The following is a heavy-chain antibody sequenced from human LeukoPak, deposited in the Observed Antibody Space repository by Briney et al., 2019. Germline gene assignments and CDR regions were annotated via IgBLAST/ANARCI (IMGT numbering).Heavy chain of an antibody. Sequence: SETLSLTCTVSGYSISSGYYWGWIRQPPGKGLEWVGSIHHSGTTYYNPSLKSRVTISLATSKNQFSLKLSSVAAADTAVYYCARDSYGSGSYNYWGQGTLVTVSS. CDR1: GYSISSGYY. J-gene: IGHJ4*02. V-gene: IGHV4-38-2*02. D-gene: IGHD3-10*01. CDR3: ARDSYGSGSYNY. CDR2: IHHSGTT.